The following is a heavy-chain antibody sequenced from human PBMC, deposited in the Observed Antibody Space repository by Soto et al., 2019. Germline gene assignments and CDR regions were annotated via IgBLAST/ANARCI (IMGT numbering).Heavy chain of an antibody. CDR3: AKVRYYFDRSGYYPIDY. J-gene: IGHJ4*02. CDR1: GFTFSSYG. CDR2: ILYDGSNK. V-gene: IGHV3-30*18. D-gene: IGHD3-22*01. Sequence: QPGGSLRLSCAASGFTFSSYGMHWVRQAPGKGLEWVAVILYDGSNKYYADSVKGRFTISRDNSKNTLYLQMNSLRAEDTAVYYCAKVRYYFDRSGYYPIDYWGQGTQVTVSS.